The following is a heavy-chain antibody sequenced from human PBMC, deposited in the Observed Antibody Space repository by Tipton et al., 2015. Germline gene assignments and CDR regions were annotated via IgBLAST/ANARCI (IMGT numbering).Heavy chain of an antibody. J-gene: IGHJ4*02. CDR2: IQYSGST. CDR3: ARARGRHGGLFDS. Sequence: TLSLTCSVSSDSISKYYWSWTRQPPGKELEWIGYIQYSGSTNYNPSLKSRVTISVDTSKAQFSLKMSSVTASDTAVYYCARARGRHGGLFDSWGQGILVTVSS. V-gene: IGHV4-59*01. CDR1: SDSISKYY. D-gene: IGHD4-23*01.